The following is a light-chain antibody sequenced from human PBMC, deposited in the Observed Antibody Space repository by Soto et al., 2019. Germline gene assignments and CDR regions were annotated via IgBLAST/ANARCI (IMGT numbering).Light chain of an antibody. J-gene: IGLJ2*01. CDR1: PSNIGSNT. V-gene: IGLV1-44*01. CDR2: GDY. Sequence: QSVLTQPPSASGTPGQRVTISCSGSPSNIGSNTVSWYQQFSGSAPRLIIYGDYRRPSGVPDRFSGSKSGASASLAISGLQSEDEAFFYCAAWDDSLGGHVVFGGGTKLTVL. CDR3: AAWDDSLGGHVV.